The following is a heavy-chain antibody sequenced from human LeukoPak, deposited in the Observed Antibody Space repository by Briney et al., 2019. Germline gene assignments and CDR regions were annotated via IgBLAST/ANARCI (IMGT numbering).Heavy chain of an antibody. CDR3: ARETPAAGNWYDP. CDR1: GGSISRYH. J-gene: IGHJ5*02. D-gene: IGHD2-2*01. Sequence: SETLSLTCAVSGGSISRYHWSWFRQPAGEGLEWIGGIHTSGSTNYNPSLKSRATMSVDTSRNQFSLKLRSVTAADTAVYYCARETPAAGNWYDPWGQGTLVTVSS. V-gene: IGHV4-4*07. CDR2: IHTSGST.